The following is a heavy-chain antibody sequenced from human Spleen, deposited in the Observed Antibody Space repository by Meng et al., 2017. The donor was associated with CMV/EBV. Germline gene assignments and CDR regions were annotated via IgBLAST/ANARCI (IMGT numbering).Heavy chain of an antibody. CDR3: VRDMGWYRFDS. CDR1: GFTFSDHW. Sequence: GESLKISCVASGFTFSDHWMGWGRQAPGKGLEWVADIWKDGNTIWYFDSVKGRFTISRDNAKNSLFLQMNSLRVEDTAVYYCVRDMGWYRFDSWGQGTLVTVSS. V-gene: IGHV3-7*01. CDR2: IWKDGNTI. D-gene: IGHD6-19*01. J-gene: IGHJ4*02.